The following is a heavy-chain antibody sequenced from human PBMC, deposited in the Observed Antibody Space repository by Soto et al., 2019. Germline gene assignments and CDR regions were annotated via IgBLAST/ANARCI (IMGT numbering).Heavy chain of an antibody. Sequence: ASVKVSCKASGGTFSSYAISWVRQAPGQGLEWMGGIIPIFGTANYAQKFQGRVTITADESTSTAYMELSSLRSDDTAVYYCASETGTTLWHDAFDIWGQGTMVTVSS. CDR1: GGTFSSYA. J-gene: IGHJ3*02. CDR2: IIPIFGTA. V-gene: IGHV1-69*13. CDR3: ASETGTTLWHDAFDI. D-gene: IGHD1-7*01.